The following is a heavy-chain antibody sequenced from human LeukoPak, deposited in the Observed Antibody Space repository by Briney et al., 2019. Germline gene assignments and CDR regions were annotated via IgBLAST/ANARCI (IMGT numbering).Heavy chain of an antibody. J-gene: IGHJ4*02. Sequence: SETLSLTCTVSGGSFSSYYWTWLRQPPGKGLEWIAYIDYSGNTNYSPSLKSRVTISIDTSRNQFSLKLSSVTAADTAVYYCARVGSWYYFDYWGQGTLVTVSS. CDR2: IDYSGNT. V-gene: IGHV4-59*01. CDR1: GGSFSSYY. CDR3: ARVGSWYYFDY. D-gene: IGHD6-19*01.